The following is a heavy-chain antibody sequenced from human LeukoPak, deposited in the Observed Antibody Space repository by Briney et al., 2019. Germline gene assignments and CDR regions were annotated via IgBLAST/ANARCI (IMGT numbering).Heavy chain of an antibody. D-gene: IGHD3-22*01. CDR1: GGSISSSSYY. Sequence: SETLSLTCTVSGGSISSSSYYWGWIRQPPGKGLEWIGSIYYSGSTYYNPSLKSRVTISVDTSKNQFSLKLSSVTAADTAEYYCARVGDSSGYYHGHYFDYWGQGTLVTVSS. V-gene: IGHV4-39*07. CDR3: ARVGDSSGYYHGHYFDY. CDR2: IYYSGST. J-gene: IGHJ4*02.